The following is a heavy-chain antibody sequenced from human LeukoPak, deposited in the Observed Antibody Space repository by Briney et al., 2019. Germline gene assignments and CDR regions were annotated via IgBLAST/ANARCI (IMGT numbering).Heavy chain of an antibody. CDR3: AKDSPLYYGSGSYTY. J-gene: IGHJ4*02. V-gene: IGHV3-23*01. Sequence: PGGSLRLSCAASGFTFSGYAMSWVRQAPGKGLEWVSAISGSGGSAYYADSVKGRFTIFRDNSKNTLYLQMNSLRAEDTAVYYCAKDSPLYYGSGSYTYWGQGTLVTVSS. CDR2: ISGSGGSA. D-gene: IGHD3-10*01. CDR1: GFTFSGYA.